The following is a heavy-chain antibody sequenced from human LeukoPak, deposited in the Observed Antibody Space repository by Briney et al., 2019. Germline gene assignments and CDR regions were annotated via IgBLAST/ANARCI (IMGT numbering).Heavy chain of an antibody. CDR1: GGSISSSNW. J-gene: IGHJ4*02. CDR2: IYHSGST. D-gene: IGHD5-18*01. Sequence: SETLSLTCAVSGGSISSSNWWSWVRQPPGKGLEWIGEIYHSGSTNYNPSLKSRVTISVDTSKNQFSLKLSSVTAADTAVYYCARGIGHSYGLDYWGQGTLVTVSS. CDR3: ARGIGHSYGLDY. V-gene: IGHV4-4*02.